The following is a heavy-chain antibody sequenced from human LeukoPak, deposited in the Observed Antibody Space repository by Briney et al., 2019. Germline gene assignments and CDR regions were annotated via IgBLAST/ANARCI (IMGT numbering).Heavy chain of an antibody. J-gene: IGHJ4*02. CDR1: GGSFSGYY. CDR3: AGLPGYEAYVSGDY. CDR2: INHSGST. Sequence: SETLSLTCAVYGGSFSGYYWSWIRQPPGKGLEWIGEINHSGSTNYNPSLKSRVTISVDTSKNQFSLKLSSVTAADTAVYYCAGLPGYEAYVSGDYWGQGTLVTVSS. V-gene: IGHV4-34*01. D-gene: IGHD5-12*01.